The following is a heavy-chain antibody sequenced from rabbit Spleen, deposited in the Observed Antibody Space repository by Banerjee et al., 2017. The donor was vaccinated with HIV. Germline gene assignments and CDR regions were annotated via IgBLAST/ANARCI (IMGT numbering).Heavy chain of an antibody. D-gene: IGHD1-1*01. V-gene: IGHV1S40*01. CDR1: GFSFSSRYY. Sequence: QSLEESGGDLVKPGASLTLTCTASGFSFSSRYYMFWVRQAPGRGLEWIGYIYTGDGNTYYASWVNGRFTISRSISLNTVDLKMSSLTAADTATYFCARDTSSSFSSYGMDLWGPGTLVTVS. J-gene: IGHJ6*01. CDR3: ARDTSSSFSSYGMDL. CDR2: IYTGDGNT.